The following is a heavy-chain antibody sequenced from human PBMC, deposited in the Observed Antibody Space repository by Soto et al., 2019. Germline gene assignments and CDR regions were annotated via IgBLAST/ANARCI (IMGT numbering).Heavy chain of an antibody. CDR1: GFIFTTYT. J-gene: IGHJ3*02. V-gene: IGHV3-21*02. Sequence: EVQLVESGGGQVKPGGSLRLSCGASGFIFTTYTLNWVRQAPGKGLEWVSYISPTSTYTYYADSVKGRFTISRDNSKNSLYLHVTSLRADDTAVYYCVRDLPTNTGKTAGTTLDIWGQGTMVTVSS. D-gene: IGHD2-15*01. CDR2: ISPTSTYT. CDR3: VRDLPTNTGKTAGTTLDI.